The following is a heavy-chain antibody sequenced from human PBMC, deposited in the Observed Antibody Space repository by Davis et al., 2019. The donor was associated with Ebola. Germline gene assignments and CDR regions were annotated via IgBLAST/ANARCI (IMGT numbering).Heavy chain of an antibody. CDR3: ARPHSYYYDSSGYYFDY. CDR2: IYPGDSDT. J-gene: IGHJ4*02. D-gene: IGHD3-22*01. Sequence: GESLKISCKGSGYSFTSYWIGWVRQMPGKGLEWMGIIYPGDSDTRYSPSFQGQVTISADKSISTAYLQWSSLKASDTAMYYCARPHSYYYDSSGYYFDYWGQGTLVTVSS. CDR1: GYSFTSYW. V-gene: IGHV5-51*01.